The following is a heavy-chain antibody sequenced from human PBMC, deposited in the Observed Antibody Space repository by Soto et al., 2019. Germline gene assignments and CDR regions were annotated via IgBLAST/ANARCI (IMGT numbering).Heavy chain of an antibody. CDR2: FDPEDGET. J-gene: IGHJ4*02. Sequence: ASVKVSCKVSGYTLTELSMHWVRQAPGKGLEWMGGFDPEDGETIYAQKFQGRVTMTEDTSTDTAYMELSSLRSEDTAVYYCATDRPSENILPGYYFDYWGQGTLVTVSS. CDR3: ATDRPSENILPGYYFDY. CDR1: GYTLTELS. D-gene: IGHD3-9*01. V-gene: IGHV1-24*01.